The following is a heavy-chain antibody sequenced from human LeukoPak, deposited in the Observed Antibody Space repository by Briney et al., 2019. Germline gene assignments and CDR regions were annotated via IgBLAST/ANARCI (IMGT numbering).Heavy chain of an antibody. CDR2: INHSGST. D-gene: IGHD3-10*01. J-gene: IGHJ4*02. Sequence: PSETLSLTCAVYGGSFSGYYWSWTRQPPGKGLEWIGEINHSGSTNYNPSLKSRVTISVDTSKNQFSLKLSSVTAADTAVYYCARDRRTMVRGVIITRFDYWGQGTLVTVSS. V-gene: IGHV4-34*01. CDR3: ARDRRTMVRGVIITRFDY. CDR1: GGSFSGYY.